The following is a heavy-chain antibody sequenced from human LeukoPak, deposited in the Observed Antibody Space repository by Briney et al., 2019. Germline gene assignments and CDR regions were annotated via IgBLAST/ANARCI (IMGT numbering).Heavy chain of an antibody. Sequence: SETLSLTCAVYGGSFSGYYWGWIRQPPGKGLEWIGSIYYSGSTYYNPSLKSRVTISVDTSKNQFSLKLSSVTAADTAVYYCAREYYYDSSGYYPNFDYWGQGTLVTVSS. CDR2: IYYSGST. V-gene: IGHV4-34*01. J-gene: IGHJ4*02. CDR1: GGSFSGYY. D-gene: IGHD3-22*01. CDR3: AREYYYDSSGYYPNFDY.